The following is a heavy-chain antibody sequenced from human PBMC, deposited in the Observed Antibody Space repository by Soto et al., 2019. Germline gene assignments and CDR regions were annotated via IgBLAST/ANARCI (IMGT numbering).Heavy chain of an antibody. Sequence: QVQLVQSGAEVKKPGSSVKVSCKASGGTFSSYAISWVRQAPGQGLEWMGGIIPIFGTANYAQKFQGRVTITADESTSTAGMELSSLRSEDTAVYYCARDWSRDIVVVPALYGMDVWGQGTTVTLSS. D-gene: IGHD2-2*01. CDR3: ARDWSRDIVVVPALYGMDV. CDR1: GGTFSSYA. V-gene: IGHV1-69*01. CDR2: IIPIFGTA. J-gene: IGHJ6*02.